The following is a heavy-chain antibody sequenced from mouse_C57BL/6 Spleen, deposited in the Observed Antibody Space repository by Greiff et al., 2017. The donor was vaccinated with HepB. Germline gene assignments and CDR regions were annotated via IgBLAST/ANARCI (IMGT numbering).Heavy chain of an antibody. CDR2: ISSGGDYS. J-gene: IGHJ4*01. CDR3: TAGERNYAMDY. Sequence: EVKLVESGEGLVKPGGSLKLSCAASGFTFSSYAMSWVRQTPEKRLEWVAYISSGGDYSYYADTVKGRFTISRDNARNTLYLQMSSLKYEDTAMYYCTAGERNYAMDYWGQGTSVTVSS. CDR1: GFTFSSYA. V-gene: IGHV5-9-1*02.